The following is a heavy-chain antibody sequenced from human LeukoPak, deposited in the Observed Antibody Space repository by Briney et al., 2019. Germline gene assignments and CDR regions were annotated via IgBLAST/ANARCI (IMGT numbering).Heavy chain of an antibody. CDR1: GGSFSGYY. CDR2: INHSGST. J-gene: IGHJ4*02. D-gene: IGHD2-15*01. V-gene: IGHV4-34*01. Sequence: SETLSFTCAVYGGSFSGYYWSWIRQPPGKGLEWIGEINHSGSTNYNPSLKSRVTISVDTSKNQFSLTLSSVTAADTAVYYCARRIVVVVAATYIDYWGQGTLVTVSS. CDR3: ARRIVVVVAATYIDY.